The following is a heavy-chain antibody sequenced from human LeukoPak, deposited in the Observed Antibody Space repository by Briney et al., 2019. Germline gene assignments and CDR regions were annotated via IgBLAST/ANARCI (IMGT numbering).Heavy chain of an antibody. V-gene: IGHV3-23*01. CDR3: AKGERNARYCSSTSCYIVRA. CDR2: ISGSGGST. D-gene: IGHD2-2*02. CDR1: GFTFSSYA. J-gene: IGHJ5*02. Sequence: GGSLRLSCAASGFTFSSYAMSWVRHAPGKGLEWVSAISGSGGSTYYADSVKGRFTISRDNSKNTLYLQMNSLRAEDTAVYYCAKGERNARYCSSTSCYIVRAWGQGTLVTVSS.